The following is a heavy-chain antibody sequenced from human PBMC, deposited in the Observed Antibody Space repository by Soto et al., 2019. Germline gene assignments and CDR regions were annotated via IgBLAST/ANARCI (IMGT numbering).Heavy chain of an antibody. CDR2: IYYSGST. D-gene: IGHD3-3*01. J-gene: IGHJ6*03. Sequence: TLSLTSTVSVGSISSGGYYWSWIRQDPGKDPEWIGYIYYSGSTYYNPSLKSRVTISVDTSKNQFSLKLSSVTAADTAVYYCASGPTIFGVGDYYYYYMDVWGKGTTVTVSS. CDR3: ASGPTIFGVGDYYYYYMDV. V-gene: IGHV4-31*03. CDR1: VGSISSGGYY.